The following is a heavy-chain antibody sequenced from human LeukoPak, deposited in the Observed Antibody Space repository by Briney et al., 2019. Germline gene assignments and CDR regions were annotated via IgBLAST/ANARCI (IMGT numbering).Heavy chain of an antibody. Sequence: SGGSLRLSCAASGFTFSTYWMTWVRQAPGKGLEWVAIIKEDGSEEYYVDSVKGRFTISRDNAKNSLYQQMNSLRVEDTAVYYCARDQSRHSDYWGQGTLVTVSS. CDR2: IKEDGSEE. V-gene: IGHV3-7*03. D-gene: IGHD2-21*01. J-gene: IGHJ4*02. CDR3: ARDQSRHSDY. CDR1: GFTFSTYW.